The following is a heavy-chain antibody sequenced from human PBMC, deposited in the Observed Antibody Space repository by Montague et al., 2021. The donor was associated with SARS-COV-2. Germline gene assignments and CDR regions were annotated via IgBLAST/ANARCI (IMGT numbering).Heavy chain of an antibody. V-gene: IGHV4-34*01. CDR2: INHSGGT. J-gene: IGHJ2*01. CDR3: ARGAPTITMIVVVFTGAGWYFDL. Sequence: SETLSLTCAVHGGSFSGYYWSWIRQPPGKGLEWIGEINHSGGTNYNPSLKSRVSISVDTSKNQFSLKLSSVTAADTAVYYCARGAPTITMIVVVFTGAGWYFDLWGRGTLVIVSS. CDR1: GGSFSGYY. D-gene: IGHD3-22*01.